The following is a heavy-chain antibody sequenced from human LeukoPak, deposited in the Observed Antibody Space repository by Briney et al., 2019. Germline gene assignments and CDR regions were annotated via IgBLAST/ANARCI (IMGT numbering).Heavy chain of an antibody. D-gene: IGHD6-13*01. CDR2: MNPNSGNT. CDR1: GYTFTSYD. Sequence: ASVKVSCKASGYTFTSYDINWVRQVTGQGREWMGWMNPNSGNTGYAQKFQGRVTMTRNTSISTAYMELSSLRSEDTAVYYCARYDQMGSSSWQIDYWGQGTLVTVSS. J-gene: IGHJ4*02. CDR3: ARYDQMGSSSWQIDY. V-gene: IGHV1-8*01.